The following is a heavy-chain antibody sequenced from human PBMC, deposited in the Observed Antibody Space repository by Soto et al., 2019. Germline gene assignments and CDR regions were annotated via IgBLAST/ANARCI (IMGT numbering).Heavy chain of an antibody. J-gene: IGHJ6*02. Sequence: SETLSVPWPVSGAATIPNWWLWIRQPPGKELQYIGYIYYSGSTNYNPSLKSRVTISDDTSTNQFSLTLSSVTAADTAVYYCARGWWEREGYVMDVWGQGTTVT. CDR3: ARGWWEREGYVMDV. CDR2: IYYSGST. CDR1: GAATIPNW. V-gene: IGHV4-59*08. D-gene: IGHD1-26*01.